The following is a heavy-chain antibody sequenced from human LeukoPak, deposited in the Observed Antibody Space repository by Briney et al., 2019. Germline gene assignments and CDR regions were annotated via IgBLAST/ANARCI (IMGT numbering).Heavy chain of an antibody. J-gene: IGHJ4*02. CDR2: MFNSGTT. D-gene: IGHD3-10*01. Sequence: SETLSLTCTVSGVSISDYYRSWIRQPPGKGLEWIGYMFNSGTTKYNPSLKSRVTILVEMPKNQFSLKLNSVTAADTAMYYCARGGYGLAFEYWGQGTLVTVSS. CDR1: GVSISDYY. V-gene: IGHV4-59*01. CDR3: ARGGYGLAFEY.